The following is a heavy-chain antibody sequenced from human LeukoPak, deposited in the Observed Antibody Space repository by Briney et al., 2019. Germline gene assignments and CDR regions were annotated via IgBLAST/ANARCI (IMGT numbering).Heavy chain of an antibody. CDR2: ISYDGSNK. Sequence: GGSLRLSCAASGFTFSSYAMHWVRQAPGKGLEWVAVISYDGSNKYYADSVKGRFTISRDNSKNTLHLQMNSLRAEDTAVYYCAKDHGVVRGYYNNWFDPWGQGTLVTVSS. D-gene: IGHD3-3*01. CDR1: GFTFSSYA. V-gene: IGHV3-30*07. CDR3: AKDHGVVRGYYNNWFDP. J-gene: IGHJ5*02.